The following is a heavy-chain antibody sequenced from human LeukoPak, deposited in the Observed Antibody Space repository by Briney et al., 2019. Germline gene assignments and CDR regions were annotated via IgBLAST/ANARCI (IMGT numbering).Heavy chain of an antibody. V-gene: IGHV3-23*01. J-gene: IGHJ3*02. D-gene: IGHD3-22*01. CDR3: AKNYYSDTSSYFRYAFDI. Sequence: GGSLRLSCAASGFTFSSYAMTWVRQAPGKGLEWVSTISGSGGSTYYADSVKGRFTISRDNSKNTLYLEMDSLRAEDTAVYYCAKNYYSDTSSYFRYAFDIWGKGTVVTVSS. CDR1: GFTFSSYA. CDR2: ISGSGGST.